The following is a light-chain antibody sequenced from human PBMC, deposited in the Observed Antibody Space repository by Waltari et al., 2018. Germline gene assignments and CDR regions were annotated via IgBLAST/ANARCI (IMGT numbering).Light chain of an antibody. CDR2: AAS. V-gene: IGKV1-39*01. CDR3: QQSYNAPYT. Sequence: DIKMTQYQSSISTSVGARVTITCRASQSMCSYLNWYQQRPGRPPSLLIYAASTLQSGVPSRFSCGGSGTNFSLTIVSLQPKDFATYYCQQSYNAPYTFGQGT. CDR1: QSMCSY. J-gene: IGKJ2*01.